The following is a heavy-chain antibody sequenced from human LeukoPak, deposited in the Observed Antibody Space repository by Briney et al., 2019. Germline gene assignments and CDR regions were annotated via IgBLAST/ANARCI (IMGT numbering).Heavy chain of an antibody. J-gene: IGHJ4*02. CDR2: ISGSGGST. CDR3: AKVGISSSGWPFDY. CDR1: GFTFSSYA. V-gene: IGHV3-23*01. D-gene: IGHD6-19*01. Sequence: SGGSLRLSCAASGFTFSSYAMSWVRQAPGKGLEWVSAISGSGGSTYYADSVKGRFTISRDNSKNTLYLQMNSLRAGDTAVYYCAKVGISSSGWPFDYWGQGTLVTVSS.